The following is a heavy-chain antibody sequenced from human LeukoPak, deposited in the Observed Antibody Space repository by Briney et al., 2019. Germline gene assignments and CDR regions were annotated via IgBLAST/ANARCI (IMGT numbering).Heavy chain of an antibody. CDR2: ISAYNGNT. J-gene: IGHJ4*02. V-gene: IGHV1-18*01. CDR1: GYTFTSYA. D-gene: IGHD6-19*01. Sequence: GASVKVSCKASGYTFTSYAISWVRQAPGQGLEWMGWISAYNGNTNYAQKLQGRVTMTTDTSTSTAYMELRSLRSDDTAVYYCARDLRIAVAGPFDYWGQGTLVTVSS. CDR3: ARDLRIAVAGPFDY.